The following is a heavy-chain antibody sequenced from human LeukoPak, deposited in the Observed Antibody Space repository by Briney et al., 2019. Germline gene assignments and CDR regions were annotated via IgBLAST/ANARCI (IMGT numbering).Heavy chain of an antibody. CDR3: ATNVDSSAD. Sequence: GGSLGSSGSALGLTLSDHYMAWVRQAPGKGLEWVGRIRNKANSYTTEYAASVKGRFTISRDDSKNSLYLQMNSLKTEDTAVYYCATNVDSSADWGQGTLVTVSS. J-gene: IGHJ4*02. D-gene: IGHD6-6*01. CDR1: GLTLSDHY. CDR2: IRNKANSYTT. V-gene: IGHV3-72*01.